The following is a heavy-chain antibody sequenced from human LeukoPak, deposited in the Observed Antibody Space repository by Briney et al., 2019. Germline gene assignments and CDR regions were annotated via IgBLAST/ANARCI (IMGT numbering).Heavy chain of an antibody. V-gene: IGHV3-48*02. J-gene: IGHJ4*02. CDR1: GFTFSSYN. CDR2: ISSSSSTI. Sequence: GGSLRLSCAASGFTFSSYNMNWVRQAPGKGLEWVSYISSSSSTIYYADSVKGRFSISRDNAKNSLYLQMNSLRDEDTAVYYCARDIKGQQLVLSMSDYWGQGTLVTVSS. CDR3: ARDIKGQQLVLSMSDY. D-gene: IGHD6-13*01.